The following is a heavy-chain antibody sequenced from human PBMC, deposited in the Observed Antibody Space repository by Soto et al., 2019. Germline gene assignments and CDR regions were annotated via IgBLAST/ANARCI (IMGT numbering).Heavy chain of an antibody. CDR1: GVIFSTFG. CDR3: ARDDIPGTTAATYRLDV. CDR2: IWYDGTKE. D-gene: IGHD6-25*01. J-gene: IGHJ6*02. V-gene: IGHV3-33*01. Sequence: GGSLRLSCAASGVIFSTFGMHWVRQAPGKGLECVAVIWYDGTKEYYADSVKGRFTISRDNSKNMLYLQMNSLRAEDTAVYYCARDDIPGTTAATYRLDVWGQGTTVTVYS.